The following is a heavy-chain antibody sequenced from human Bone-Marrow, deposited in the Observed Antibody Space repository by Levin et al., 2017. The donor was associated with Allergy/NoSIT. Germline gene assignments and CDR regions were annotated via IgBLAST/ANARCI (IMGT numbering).Heavy chain of an antibody. J-gene: IGHJ4*02. D-gene: IGHD2-15*01. V-gene: IGHV4-39*07. Sequence: SQTLSLPCTVSGGSIRSSSYYWGWIRQPPGKGLEWIGSIYYSGSTYYNPSLKSRVTISVDTSKNQFSLKLSSVTAADTAVYYCARVSCSGGSCYFNPNELPDYWGQGTLVTVSS. CDR2: IYYSGST. CDR3: ARVSCSGGSCYFNPNELPDY. CDR1: GGSIRSSSYY.